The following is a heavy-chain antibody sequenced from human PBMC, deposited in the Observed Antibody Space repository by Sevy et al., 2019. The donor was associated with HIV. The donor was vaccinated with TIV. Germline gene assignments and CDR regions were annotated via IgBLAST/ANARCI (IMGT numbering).Heavy chain of an antibody. CDR3: ARDGGYSIKWYPLY. CDR2: ISYEGTET. V-gene: IGHV3-30-3*01. J-gene: IGHJ4*01. CDR1: GFAFSSHA. Sequence: GGSLRLSCAASGFAFSSHAMHWVRQAPGKGLEWVAVISYEGTETFYAASVEGRFTSSRDNSKNMLSLQINSLRPEETAVYYCARDGGYSIKWYPLYWGHGTLVTVSS. D-gene: IGHD6-13*01.